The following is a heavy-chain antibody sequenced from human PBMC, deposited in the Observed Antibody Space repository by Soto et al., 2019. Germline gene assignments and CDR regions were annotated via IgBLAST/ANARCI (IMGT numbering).Heavy chain of an antibody. J-gene: IGHJ4*02. CDR2: ISYDGSNK. Sequence: QVQLVESGGGVVQPGRSMRLSCAASGFTFISYAMHWVRQAPGKGLEWVAVISYDGSNKYYADSVKGRFTISRDNSKNTLYLQMNSLRAEDTAVYYCARPKGPYYDFWRVWGYWGQGTLVTVSS. CDR1: GFTFISYA. V-gene: IGHV3-30-3*01. D-gene: IGHD3-3*01. CDR3: ARPKGPYYDFWRVWGY.